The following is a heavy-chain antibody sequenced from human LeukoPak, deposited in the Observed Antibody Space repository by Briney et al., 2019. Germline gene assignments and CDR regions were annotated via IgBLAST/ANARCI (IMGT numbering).Heavy chain of an antibody. Sequence: GSLRLSCAASGFTFGNSWVHWVRHAPGKGLVWVSLINADGSTTSYADSVKGRFTISRDNARNTLSLEMNSLTIEDTAVYYCIVVVEPPDSDGFHVWGQGTMITVSS. CDR3: IVVVEPPDSDGFHV. V-gene: IGHV3-74*01. CDR2: INADGSTT. D-gene: IGHD1-14*01. CDR1: GFTFGNSW. J-gene: IGHJ3*01.